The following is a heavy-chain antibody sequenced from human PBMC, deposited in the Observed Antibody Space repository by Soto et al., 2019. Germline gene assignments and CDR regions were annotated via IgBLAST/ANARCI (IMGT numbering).Heavy chain of an antibody. CDR3: ARDGDVVVVAATLDY. CDR2: ISSSSSYI. V-gene: IGHV3-21*01. D-gene: IGHD2-15*01. CDR1: GFTFSSYS. J-gene: IGHJ4*02. Sequence: EVQLVESGGGLVKPGGSLRLSCAASGFTFSSYSMNWVRQAPGKGLEWVSSISSSSSYIYYADSVKGRFTISRDNAKNSLYLQINSLRAEDTAVYYCARDGDVVVVAATLDYWGQGTLVTVSS.